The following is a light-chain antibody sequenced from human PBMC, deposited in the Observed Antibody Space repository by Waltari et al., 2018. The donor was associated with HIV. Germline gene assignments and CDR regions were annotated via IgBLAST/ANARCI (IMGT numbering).Light chain of an antibody. V-gene: IGLV1-47*01. J-gene: IGLJ1*01. CDR1: TSNVGSNF. CDR3: ATWDGSLGGAYV. CDR2: RDN. Sequence: QSVLTQPPSASGTPGQRVTISCSGTTSNVGSNFVSWYQQLPGTAPELLIYRDNRRPSGVPDRFSGSKSGASASLAISGLRSEDEADYYCATWDGSLGGAYVFGAGTKVSVL.